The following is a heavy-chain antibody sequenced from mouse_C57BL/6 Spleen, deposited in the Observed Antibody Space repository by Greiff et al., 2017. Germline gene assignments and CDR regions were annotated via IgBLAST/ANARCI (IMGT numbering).Heavy chain of an antibody. J-gene: IGHJ2*01. CDR1: GYSFTGYF. CDR3: ARGDYDEEGLDY. Sequence: VQLQQSGPELVKPGDSVKISCKASGYSFTGYFMNWVMQSHGQSLEWIGLINPYNGDTFYNQKFKGKDTLTVDKSSSTAHMALPGLTAEDSAVYYCARGDYDEEGLDYWGQGTTLTVSS. V-gene: IGHV1-20*01. CDR2: INPYNGDT. D-gene: IGHD2-4*01.